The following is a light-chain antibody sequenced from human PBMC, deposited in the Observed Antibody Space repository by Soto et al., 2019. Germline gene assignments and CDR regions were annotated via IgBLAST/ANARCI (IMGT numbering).Light chain of an antibody. V-gene: IGLV2-8*01. CDR1: SSDVGGYNY. J-gene: IGLJ2*01. Sequence: QSVLTQPPSASGSPGQSVTISCTGTSSDVGGYNYVSWYQQHPGKAPKLMIYEVSKRPSGVPDRFSGSKSGNTASLTVSGLQAEDEADYYCSSYAGSKPVVFGGGTKLTGL. CDR2: EVS. CDR3: SSYAGSKPVV.